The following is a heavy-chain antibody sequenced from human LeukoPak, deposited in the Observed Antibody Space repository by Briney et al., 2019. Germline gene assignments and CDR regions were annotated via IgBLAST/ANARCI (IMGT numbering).Heavy chain of an antibody. Sequence: SETLSLICTVSGGSISGYYWIWIRQPPGKGLEWIGYVYYNGITNYNPSLKSRVTISVDTSKSQFSLKLSSVTAADTAVYFCARHLYSGYDRVFDYWGQGSLVTVSS. CDR3: ARHLYSGYDRVFDY. J-gene: IGHJ4*02. CDR2: VYYNGIT. V-gene: IGHV4-59*08. CDR1: GGSISGYY. D-gene: IGHD5-12*01.